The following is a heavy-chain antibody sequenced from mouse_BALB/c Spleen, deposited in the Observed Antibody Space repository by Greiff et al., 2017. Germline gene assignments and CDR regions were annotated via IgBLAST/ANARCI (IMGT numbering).Heavy chain of an antibody. D-gene: IGHD3-3*01. Sequence: LQQPGSELVRPGASVKLSCKASGYTFTSYWMHWVKQRPGQGLEWIGNIYPGSGSTNYDEKFKSKATLTVDTSSSTAYMQPSSLTSEDSAVYYCTRRGLGRYFDVWGAGSTVTGAS. CDR3: TRRGLGRYFDV. J-gene: IGHJ1*01. V-gene: IGHV1S22*01. CDR1: GYTFTSYW. CDR2: IYPGSGST.